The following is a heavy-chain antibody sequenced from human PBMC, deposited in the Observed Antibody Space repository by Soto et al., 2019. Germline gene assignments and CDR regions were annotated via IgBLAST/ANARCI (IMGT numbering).Heavy chain of an antibody. CDR3: ARGTGYSYGYEGYYYYGMDV. CDR1: GGSFSGYY. J-gene: IGHJ6*02. Sequence: XETLCLTCAVYGGSFSGYYWSWIRQPPGKGLEWIGEINHSGSTNYNPSLKSRVTISVDTSKNQFSLKLSSVTAADTAVYYCARGTGYSYGYEGYYYYGMDVWGQGTTVTVSS. V-gene: IGHV4-34*01. CDR2: INHSGST. D-gene: IGHD5-18*01.